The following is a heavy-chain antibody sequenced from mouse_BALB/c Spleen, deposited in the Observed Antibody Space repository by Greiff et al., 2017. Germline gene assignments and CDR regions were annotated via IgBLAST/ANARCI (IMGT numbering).Heavy chain of an antibody. Sequence: QVQLQQSGAELVKPGASVKMSCKASGYTFTSYNMHWVKQTPGQGLEWIGAIYPGNGDTSYNQKFKGKATLTADKSSSTAYMQLSSLTSEDSAVYYCARWGSSYYFDYWGQGTTLTVSS. J-gene: IGHJ2*01. D-gene: IGHD1-1*01. CDR2: IYPGNGDT. CDR3: ARWGSSYYFDY. V-gene: IGHV1-12*01. CDR1: GYTFTSYN.